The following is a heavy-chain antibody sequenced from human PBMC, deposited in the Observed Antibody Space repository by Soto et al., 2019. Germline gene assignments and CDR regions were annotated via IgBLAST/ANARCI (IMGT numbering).Heavy chain of an antibody. CDR3: ARPYCSGGSCYRAYFDY. V-gene: IGHV3-33*01. D-gene: IGHD2-15*01. J-gene: IGHJ4*02. Sequence: PGGSLRLSCAASGFTFSSYGMHWVRQAPGKGLEWVAVIWYDGSNKYYADSVKGRFTISRDNSKNTLYLQMNSLRAEDTAVYYCARPYCSGGSCYRAYFDYWGQGTLVTVSS. CDR1: GFTFSSYG. CDR2: IWYDGSNK.